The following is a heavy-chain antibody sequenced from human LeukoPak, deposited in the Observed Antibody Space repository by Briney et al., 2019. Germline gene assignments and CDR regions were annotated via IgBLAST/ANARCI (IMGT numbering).Heavy chain of an antibody. D-gene: IGHD3-9*01. CDR1: GGSISSYY. J-gene: IGHJ3*02. CDR2: IYYSGST. CDR3: ARGLGVRYFDWLPADAFDI. Sequence: SETLSLTCTVSGGSISSYYWSWIRQPPGKGLEWIGYIYYSGSTNYNPSLKSRVTISVDTSKNQFSLKLSSVTAADTAVYYCARGLGVRYFDWLPADAFDIWGQGTMVTVSS. V-gene: IGHV4-59*01.